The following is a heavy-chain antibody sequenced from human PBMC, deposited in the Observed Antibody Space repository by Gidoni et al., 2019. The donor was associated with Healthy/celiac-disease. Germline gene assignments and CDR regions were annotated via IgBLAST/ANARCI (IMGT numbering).Heavy chain of an antibody. J-gene: IGHJ5*02. CDR1: GGSISSYY. V-gene: IGHV4-59*01. CDR2: IYYSGST. CDR3: ARDSSSWSSNNWFDP. Sequence: HVQLQASGPGLVKPSETLSLTCTVSGGSISSYYWSWIRQPPGKGLEWIGYIYYSGSTNYNTSLKSRVTISVDTSKNQFSLKLSSVTAADTAVYYCARDSSSWSSNNWFDPWGQGTLVTVSS. D-gene: IGHD6-13*01.